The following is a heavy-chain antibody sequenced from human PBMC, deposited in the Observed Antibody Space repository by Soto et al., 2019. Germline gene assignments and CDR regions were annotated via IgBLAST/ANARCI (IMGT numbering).Heavy chain of an antibody. D-gene: IGHD3-10*01. CDR3: ASMVRGAPDNWFGP. J-gene: IGHJ5*02. Sequence: PGGSLRLSCAASGFTFSSYAMSWVRQAPGKGLEWVSAISGSGGSTYYADSVKGRFTISRDNSKNTLYLQMNSLRAEDTAVYYCASMVRGAPDNWFGPWGQGTLVTVSS. CDR1: GFTFSSYA. CDR2: ISGSGGST. V-gene: IGHV3-23*01.